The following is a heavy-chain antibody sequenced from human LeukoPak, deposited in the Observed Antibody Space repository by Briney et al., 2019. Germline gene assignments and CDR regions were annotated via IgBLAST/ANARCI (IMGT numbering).Heavy chain of an antibody. CDR1: GFTFSSYG. J-gene: IGHJ4*02. D-gene: IGHD6-19*01. CDR2: ISYDGSNK. Sequence: SGGSLRLSCAASGFTFSSYGMHWVRQAPGKGLEWVAVISYDGSNKYYADSVKGRFTISRDNSKNTLYLQMNSLRAEDTAVYYCVRDRQWGSESEDHWGQGTLVTVSS. V-gene: IGHV3-30*03. CDR3: VRDRQWGSESEDH.